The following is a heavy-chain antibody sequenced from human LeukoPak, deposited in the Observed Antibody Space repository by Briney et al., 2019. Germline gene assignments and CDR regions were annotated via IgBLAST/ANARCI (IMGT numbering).Heavy chain of an antibody. CDR1: GFTFSSYW. J-gene: IGHJ4*02. V-gene: IGHV3-7*01. Sequence: GGSLRLSCAASGFTFSSYWMSWVRQAPGKGLEWVANIKEHGSEKYYVDSVKGRFTISRDNAKNSLYLQMNSLRAEDTAVYYCVRSPTYYDFWSGYKFIDYWGQGTLVTVSS. CDR3: VRSPTYYDFWSGYKFIDY. CDR2: IKEHGSEK. D-gene: IGHD3-3*01.